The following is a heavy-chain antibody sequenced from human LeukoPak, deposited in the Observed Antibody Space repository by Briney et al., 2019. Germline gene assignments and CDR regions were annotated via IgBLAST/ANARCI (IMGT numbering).Heavy chain of an antibody. CDR3: ARDGGLVVVTATPFDY. D-gene: IGHD2-21*02. Sequence: SETLSLTCTVSGGSISSGDYYWSWIRQPPGKGLEWIGSIYYSGSTYYNPSLKSRVTISVDTSKNQFSLKLSSVTAADTAVYYCARDGGLVVVTATPFDYWGQGTLVTVSS. CDR1: GGSISSGDYY. V-gene: IGHV4-39*07. J-gene: IGHJ4*02. CDR2: IYYSGST.